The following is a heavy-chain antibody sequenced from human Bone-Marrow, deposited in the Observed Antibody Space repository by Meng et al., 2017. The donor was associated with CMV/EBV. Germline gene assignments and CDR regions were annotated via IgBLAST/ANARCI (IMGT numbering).Heavy chain of an antibody. V-gene: IGHV3-53*01. D-gene: IGHD5-24*01. J-gene: IGHJ4*02. CDR3: ARDRANDY. CDR2: IYSGGST. CDR1: GFTVSSNY. Sequence: GESLKISCAASGFTVSSNYMSWVRQAPGKGLEWVSVIYSGGSTYYADSMKGRFTISRDNSKNTLYLQMNSLRAEDTAVYYCARDRANDYWGQGTLVTVSS.